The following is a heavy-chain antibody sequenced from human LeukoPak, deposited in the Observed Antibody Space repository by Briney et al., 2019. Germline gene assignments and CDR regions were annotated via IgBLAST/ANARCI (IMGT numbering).Heavy chain of an antibody. V-gene: IGHV5-51*01. CDR2: IYPGDSDT. J-gene: IGHJ4*02. D-gene: IGHD3-3*01. CDR3: ARWVYDFWSGYRYPDY. CDR1: GYSFTSYW. Sequence: GESLKISCKGSGYSFTSYWIGWVRHMRGKGLEWMGIIYPGDSDTRYSPSFQGQVTISADKSISTAYLQWSSLKASDTAMYYCARWVYDFWSGYRYPDYWGQGTLVTVSS.